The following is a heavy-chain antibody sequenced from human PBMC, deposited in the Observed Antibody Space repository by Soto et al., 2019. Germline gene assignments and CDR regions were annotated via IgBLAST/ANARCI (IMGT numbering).Heavy chain of an antibody. CDR3: ARENDGNAFDF. Sequence: GGSLRLSCAVSGFTFSNYEMNWVRQAPGKGLEWVSYINSGGTSIKYADSVKGRFTISRDNAWSSLYLQMNSLRDDDTAVYYCARENDGNAFDFWGQGALVTVS. CDR1: GFTFSNYE. V-gene: IGHV3-48*03. CDR2: INSGGTSI. J-gene: IGHJ4*02. D-gene: IGHD1-1*01.